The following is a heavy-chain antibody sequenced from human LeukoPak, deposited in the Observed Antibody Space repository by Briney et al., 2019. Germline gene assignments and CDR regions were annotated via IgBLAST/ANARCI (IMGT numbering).Heavy chain of an antibody. CDR1: GFTFSSYS. J-gene: IGHJ3*02. D-gene: IGHD3-10*01. V-gene: IGHV3-21*01. CDR3: ARDAYGSGSYYSAFDI. CDR2: ISSSSSYI. Sequence: GGSLRLSCAASGFTFSSYSMNWVRQAPGKGLEWVSSISSSSSYIYYADSVKGRFTISRDNAKNSLYLQVNSLRAEDTAVYYCARDAYGSGSYYSAFDIWGQGTMVTVSS.